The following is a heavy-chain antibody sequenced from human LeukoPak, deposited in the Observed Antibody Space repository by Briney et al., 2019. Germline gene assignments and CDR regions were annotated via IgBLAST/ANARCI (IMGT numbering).Heavy chain of an antibody. Sequence: GASVKVSCKASGYTFTSYAMNWVRQAPGQGPEWMGWISAYNGNTNYAQNLQGRVTMATDTSTSTAYMELRSLRSDDTAVYYCARRLDYYDTSGYHTLDYWGQGTLVTVSS. V-gene: IGHV1-18*01. CDR2: ISAYNGNT. CDR1: GYTFTSYA. D-gene: IGHD3-22*01. J-gene: IGHJ4*02. CDR3: ARRLDYYDTSGYHTLDY.